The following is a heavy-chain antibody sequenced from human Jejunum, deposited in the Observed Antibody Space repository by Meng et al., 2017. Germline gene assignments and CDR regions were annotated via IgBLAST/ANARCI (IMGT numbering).Heavy chain of an antibody. D-gene: IGHD5-12*01. V-gene: IGHV3-23*01. CDR1: GYTFNSYG. J-gene: IGHJ4*02. Sequence: GESLKISCEGSGYTFNSYGMTWVRQAPGKGLEWVSSTTGGAGVTYYADSVKGRFTMSRDNSQNSLYLQMTSLRGDDTAVYYCAKGERYSANHGADFWARGTLAT. CDR2: TTGGAGVT. CDR3: AKGERYSANHGADF.